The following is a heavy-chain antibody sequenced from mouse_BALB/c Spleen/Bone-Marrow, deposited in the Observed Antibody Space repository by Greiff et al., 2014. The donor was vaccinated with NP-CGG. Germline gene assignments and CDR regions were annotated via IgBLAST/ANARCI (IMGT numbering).Heavy chain of an antibody. CDR3: ARNGNYGAWFAY. D-gene: IGHD2-1*01. CDR2: IDPANGNT. Sequence: EVKLVESGAELVKPGASVKLSCTASGFNIKDTYMPWVKQRPEQGLEWIGRIDPANGNTKYDPKFQGKATITADTSSNTAYLQLSSLTSEDTAVYYCARNGNYGAWFAYWGQGTLVTVSA. CDR1: GFNIKDTY. J-gene: IGHJ3*01. V-gene: IGHV14-3*02.